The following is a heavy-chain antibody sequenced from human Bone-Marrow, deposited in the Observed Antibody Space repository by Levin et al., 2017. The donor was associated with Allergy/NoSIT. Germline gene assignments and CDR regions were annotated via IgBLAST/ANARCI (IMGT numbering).Heavy chain of an antibody. CDR2: INTNTGHP. D-gene: IGHD3/OR15-3a*01. J-gene: IGHJ4*02. CDR3: ARDGRLILQFYGWTFTPYYFDS. Sequence: ASVKVSCKASGYTFNRYAISWVRQAPGQGPEWMGWINTNTGHPTYAQGFTGRFVFSWDTSVSTAYLQISSLKAEDSAVYYCARDGRLILQFYGWTFTPYYFDSWGQGTLVTVSS. V-gene: IGHV7-4-1*02. CDR1: GYTFNRYA.